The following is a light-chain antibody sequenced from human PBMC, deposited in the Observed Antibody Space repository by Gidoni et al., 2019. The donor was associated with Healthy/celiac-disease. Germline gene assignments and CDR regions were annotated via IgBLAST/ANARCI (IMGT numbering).Light chain of an antibody. J-gene: IGKJ4*01. Sequence: EIVLTQSPATLSLSPGERANLSCRASESVSSSLPWYQQKPGPPHRLLIYDASNRATGITARFSGSASGTDFTLTISRLEPEDFAVYYCQQRSNWPLTFGGGTKVEIK. CDR1: ESVSSS. CDR3: QQRSNWPLT. CDR2: DAS. V-gene: IGKV3-11*01.